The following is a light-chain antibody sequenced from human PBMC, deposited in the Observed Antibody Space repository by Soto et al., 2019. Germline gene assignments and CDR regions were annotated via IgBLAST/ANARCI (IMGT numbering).Light chain of an antibody. CDR3: HQYATDPLT. Sequence: EIVLTQSPGTLSLSPGDRATLSCRASQSVGRDYLAWFQHKAGQAPRLLVHGASNRATGIPDRFSGSGSGTDFTLTITRLEPEDFAVYYCHQYATDPLTFGGGTKVDI. J-gene: IGKJ4*01. V-gene: IGKV3-20*01. CDR2: GAS. CDR1: QSVGRDY.